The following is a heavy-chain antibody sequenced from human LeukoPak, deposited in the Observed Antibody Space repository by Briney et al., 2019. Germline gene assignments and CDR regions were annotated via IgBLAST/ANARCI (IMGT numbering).Heavy chain of an antibody. V-gene: IGHV4-59*01. Sequence: SEPLSLPCTVCGRSISSYYWSWLRQPPGKGLEWIGYIYYSGSTNYNPSLKSRVTISVNTSKNQISLKLSSVTAADTAVYYCARDALGYYYDSSGGPHAFVIWGQGTMVTVSS. CDR1: GRSISSYY. CDR3: ARDALGYYYDSSGGPHAFVI. D-gene: IGHD3-22*01. CDR2: IYYSGST. J-gene: IGHJ3*02.